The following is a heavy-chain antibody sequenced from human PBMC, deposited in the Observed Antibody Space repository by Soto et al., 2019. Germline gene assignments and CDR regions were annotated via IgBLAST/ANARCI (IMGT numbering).Heavy chain of an antibody. CDR3: EKVLWLRNYYYYGMDV. CDR1: GFTFSSYG. Sequence: GGSLRLSCAASGFTFSSYGMHWVRQAPGKGLEWVAVISYDGSNKYYADSVKGRFTISRDNSKNTLYLQMNSLRAEDTAVYYCEKVLWLRNYYYYGMDVWGQGTTVTVSS. J-gene: IGHJ6*02. V-gene: IGHV3-30*18. CDR2: ISYDGSNK. D-gene: IGHD5-12*01.